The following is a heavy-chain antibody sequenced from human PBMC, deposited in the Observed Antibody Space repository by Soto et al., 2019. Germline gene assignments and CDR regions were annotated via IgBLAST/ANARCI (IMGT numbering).Heavy chain of an antibody. CDR3: AKDASGLAYYYYGMDV. V-gene: IGHV3-43*01. J-gene: IGHJ6*02. CDR2: ISWDGGST. D-gene: IGHD3-3*01. CDR1: GFTFDDYT. Sequence: EVQLVESGGVVVQPGGSLRLSCAASGFTFDDYTMHWVRQAPGKGLDGVSLISWDGGSTYYADSVKGRFTISRDNSKNSLYLQMTSLRTEDTALYYCAKDASGLAYYYYGMDVWGQGTTVTVSS.